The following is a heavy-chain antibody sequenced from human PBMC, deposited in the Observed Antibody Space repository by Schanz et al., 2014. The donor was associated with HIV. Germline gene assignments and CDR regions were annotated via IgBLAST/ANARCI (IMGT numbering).Heavy chain of an antibody. CDR1: GFTFRSYA. J-gene: IGHJ5*02. CDR2: IIGSGVST. D-gene: IGHD2-15*01. Sequence: VQLVESGGGVVQPGRSLRLTCAASGFTFRSYAMTWARQAPGKGLDWVSGIIGSGVSTYYADSVKGRFTISRDNSKNTLYLQMNSLRAEDTALYYCVTEQYSTISAWGQGALVIVSS. CDR3: VTEQYSTISA. V-gene: IGHV3-23*04.